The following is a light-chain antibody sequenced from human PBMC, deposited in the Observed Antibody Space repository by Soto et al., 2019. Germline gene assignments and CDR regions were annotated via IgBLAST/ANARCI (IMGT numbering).Light chain of an antibody. CDR3: SSYAVNRDVL. V-gene: IGLV2-8*01. CDR2: EVS. Sequence: QSALTQPPSASGSPGQSVTISCTGTSSDVGRYNYVSWYQQHPGKAPKLMISEVSKRPSGVPDRFSGSKSGNTASLTVSGLQAEDEAYYYCSSYAVNRDVLFGGGTKLTVL. CDR1: SSDVGRYNY. J-gene: IGLJ2*01.